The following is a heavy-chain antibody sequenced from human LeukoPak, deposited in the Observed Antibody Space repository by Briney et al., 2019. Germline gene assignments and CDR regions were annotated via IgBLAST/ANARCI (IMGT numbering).Heavy chain of an antibody. CDR2: INHSGRT. D-gene: IGHD3-22*01. J-gene: IGHJ4*02. CDR3: ARGRRYYDSSGYYANFDY. Sequence: PSETLSLTCAVYGGSFSGYYWSWIRQPPGKGLEWIGEINHSGRTNYNPSLKSRVTISVDTSKNQFSLKLSSVTAADTAVYYCARGRRYYDSSGYYANFDYWGQGTLVTVSS. CDR1: GGSFSGYY. V-gene: IGHV4-34*01.